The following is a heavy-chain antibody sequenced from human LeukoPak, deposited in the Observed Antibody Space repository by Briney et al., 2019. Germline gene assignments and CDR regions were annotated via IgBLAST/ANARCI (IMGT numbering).Heavy chain of an antibody. CDR3: ARRYNESPRDIRFDH. D-gene: IGHD1-1*01. J-gene: IGHJ4*02. CDR1: GGSISFYH. V-gene: IGHV4-59*01. Sequence: SETLSLTCTVSGGSISFYHWSWIRQPPGKGLEWIAYVDYTGSANYNPSLKSRVSISLDTSKKQFSLQLRSVTAADTAVYYCARRYNESPRDIRFDHWGQGTLVTVSS. CDR2: VDYTGSA.